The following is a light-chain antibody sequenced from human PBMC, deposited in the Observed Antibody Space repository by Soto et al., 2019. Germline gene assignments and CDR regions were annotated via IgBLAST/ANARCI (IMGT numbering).Light chain of an antibody. Sequence: DIVMTQSPLSLSVTPGEPASISCRSRQSLLHRNGYNYLDWYVQKPGQSPQLLMYLGSNRASGVPDRFSGSGSGTNYTLKISRVEAEDVGVYYCMQALQTPPWTFGQGTKVEIK. CDR2: LGS. J-gene: IGKJ1*01. CDR3: MQALQTPPWT. V-gene: IGKV2-28*01. CDR1: QSLLHRNGYNY.